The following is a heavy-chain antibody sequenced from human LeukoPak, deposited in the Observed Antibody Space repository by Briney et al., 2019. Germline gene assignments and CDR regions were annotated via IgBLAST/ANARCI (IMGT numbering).Heavy chain of an antibody. Sequence: GGSLRLSCAASGFTFSSYSMNWVRQAPGKGLEWVSYISSSGSTIYYADSVKGRFTISRDNAKNSLYLQMNSLRAEDTAVYYCARDKGVTRVKRAAAISDWGQGTLVTVSS. CDR1: GFTFSSYS. D-gene: IGHD2-2*02. J-gene: IGHJ4*02. V-gene: IGHV3-48*04. CDR2: ISSSGSTI. CDR3: ARDKGVTRVKRAAAISD.